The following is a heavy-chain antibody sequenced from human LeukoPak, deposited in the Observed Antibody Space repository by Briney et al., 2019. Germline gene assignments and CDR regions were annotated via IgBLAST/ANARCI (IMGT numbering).Heavy chain of an antibody. CDR1: GFTFSSYG. D-gene: IGHD2-2*01. Sequence: PGWALTLSCPACGFTFSSYGMHWLRQAPGKGLEGVAFIRYDGSNKYYADSVKDRFTIHRDKSNNTLYLQMHSLRAEDKAVYYCANRAGVYCSSTSCYLEGAFDIWGQGTMVTVSS. J-gene: IGHJ3*02. CDR2: IRYDGSNK. V-gene: IGHV3-30*02. CDR3: ANRAGVYCSSTSCYLEGAFDI.